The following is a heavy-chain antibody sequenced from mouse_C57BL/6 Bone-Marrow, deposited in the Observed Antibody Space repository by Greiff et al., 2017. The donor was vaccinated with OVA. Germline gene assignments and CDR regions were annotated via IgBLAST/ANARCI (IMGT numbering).Heavy chain of an antibody. D-gene: IGHD1-1*01. CDR2: ISNLAYSI. V-gene: IGHV5-15*01. CDR1: GFTFSDYG. Sequence: EVHLVESGGGLVQPGGSLKLSCAASGFTFSDYGMAWVRQAPRKGPEWVAFISNLAYSIYYADTVTGRFTISRENAKNTLYLEMSSLRSEDTAMYYCARPLYYGSSYAFAYWGQGTLVTVSA. J-gene: IGHJ3*01. CDR3: ARPLYYGSSYAFAY.